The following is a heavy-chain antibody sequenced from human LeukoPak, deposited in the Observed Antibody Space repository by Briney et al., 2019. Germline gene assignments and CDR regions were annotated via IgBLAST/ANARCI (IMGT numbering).Heavy chain of an antibody. D-gene: IGHD6-13*01. CDR3: ARVNSWYGYSFDY. CDR2: IYYSGST. V-gene: IGHV4-39*07. Sequence: PSETLSLTCTVSGGSISSSSYCWGWIRQPPGKGLEWIGSIYYSGSTYYNPSLKSRVTISVDTSKNQFSLKLSSVTAADTAVYFCARVNSWYGYSFDYWGQGTLVTVSS. CDR1: GGSISSSSYC. J-gene: IGHJ4*02.